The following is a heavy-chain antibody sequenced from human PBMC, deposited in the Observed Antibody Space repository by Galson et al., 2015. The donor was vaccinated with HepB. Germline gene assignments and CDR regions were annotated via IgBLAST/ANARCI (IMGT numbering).Heavy chain of an antibody. Sequence: SVKVSCKASGYTFTRYYMHWVRQAPGQGLEWMGIINPSGGSTSYAQKFQGRVTMTRDTSTSTVYMELSSLRSDDTAVYYCARVGGTPGPRYCSSTSCYTFDYWGQGTLVTVSS. D-gene: IGHD2-2*02. CDR3: ARVGGTPGPRYCSSTSCYTFDY. J-gene: IGHJ4*02. CDR2: INPSGGST. CDR1: GYTFTRYY. V-gene: IGHV1-46*01.